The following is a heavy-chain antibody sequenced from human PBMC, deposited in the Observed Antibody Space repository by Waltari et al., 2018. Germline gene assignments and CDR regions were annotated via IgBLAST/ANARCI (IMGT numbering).Heavy chain of an antibody. CDR3: ATGGYDSSGYCDY. V-gene: IGHV1-69-2*01. CDR1: GYTFTDYY. CDR2: VDPEDGET. J-gene: IGHJ4*02. Sequence: EVQLVQSGAEVKKPGATVKISCKASGYTFTDYYMHWLHQAPGKGLEWMGRVDPEDGETIYAEKFQGRVTITADTSTDTAYMELSSLRSEDTAVYYCATGGYDSSGYCDYWGQGTLVTVSS. D-gene: IGHD3-22*01.